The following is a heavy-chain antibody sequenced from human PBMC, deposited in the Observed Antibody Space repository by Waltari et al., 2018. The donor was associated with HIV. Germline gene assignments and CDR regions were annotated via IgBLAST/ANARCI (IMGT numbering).Heavy chain of an antibody. D-gene: IGHD3-3*01. J-gene: IGHJ6*02. CDR3: TKEGYAYDFWSGSNSYYGLDV. CDR1: GFSFVGYW. Sequence: LVESGGGSVQPGKSLQLSCAASGFSFVGYWMGGVGTSPGRGLCWVARINSDGSATNDAGSVQGRFSISRDNRNNVLYLYMNKLRVDDTAVYYCTKEGYAYDFWSGSNSYYGLDVWGQGTTVTVSS. CDR2: INSDGSAT. V-gene: IGHV3-74*02.